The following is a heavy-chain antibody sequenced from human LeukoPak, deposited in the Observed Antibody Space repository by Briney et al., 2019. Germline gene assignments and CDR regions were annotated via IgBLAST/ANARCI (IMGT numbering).Heavy chain of an antibody. Sequence: GGSLRLSCAASGSTFSSYAMNWVRQAPGKGLEWVALISYDGSNKNYADSVKGRFTISRDNSKNTLYLQMNSLRAEDTAVYYCSLTDSSSCPGGYWGQGTLVTVSS. CDR3: SLTDSSSCPGGY. V-gene: IGHV3-30*14. CDR2: ISYDGSNK. J-gene: IGHJ4*02. D-gene: IGHD6-13*01. CDR1: GSTFSSYA.